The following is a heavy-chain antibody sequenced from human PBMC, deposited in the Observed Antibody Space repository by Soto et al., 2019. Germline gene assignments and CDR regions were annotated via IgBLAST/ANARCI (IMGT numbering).Heavy chain of an antibody. V-gene: IGHV4-39*07. CDR1: GGSISSSSYY. D-gene: IGHD3-16*01. J-gene: IGHJ4*02. Sequence: SETLSLTCTVSGGSISSSSYYWGWIRQPPGKGLEWIGSIYYSGSTNYSPSFQGHVTISADKSISTAYLQWSSLKASDTAMYYCARRGSWGQGTLVTVSS. CDR3: ARRGS. CDR2: IYYSGST.